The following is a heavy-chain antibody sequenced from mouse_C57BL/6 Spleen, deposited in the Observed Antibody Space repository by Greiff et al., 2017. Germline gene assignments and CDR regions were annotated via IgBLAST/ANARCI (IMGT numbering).Heavy chain of an antibody. J-gene: IGHJ1*03. D-gene: IGHD2-4*01. CDR1: GYTFTSYW. V-gene: IGHV1-69*01. CDR2: IDPSDSYT. CDR3: ARGADYDYDGYFDV. Sequence: VQLQQPGAELVMPGASVKLSCKASGYTFTSYWMHWVKQRPGQGLEWIGEIDPSDSYTNYNQKFKGKSTLTVDKSSSTAYMQLSSLTSEDSAVYYCARGADYDYDGYFDVWGTGTTVTVSS.